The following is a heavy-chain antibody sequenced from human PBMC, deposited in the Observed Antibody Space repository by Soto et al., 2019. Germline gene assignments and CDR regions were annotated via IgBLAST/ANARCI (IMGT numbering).Heavy chain of an antibody. CDR3: ARVRDYYHTSGDPEGFYFDN. Sequence: PSETLSLTCSVSGGSINSAAYYWSWVRQRPGRGLEWIGYIFHTGSRYYTASLKTRLTISVDTSKNQFSLKLDSVTAADTAVYYCARVRDYYHTSGDPEGFYFDNWGQGTRVTVSS. J-gene: IGHJ4*02. CDR1: GGSINSAAYY. D-gene: IGHD3-22*01. CDR2: IFHTGSR. V-gene: IGHV4-31*03.